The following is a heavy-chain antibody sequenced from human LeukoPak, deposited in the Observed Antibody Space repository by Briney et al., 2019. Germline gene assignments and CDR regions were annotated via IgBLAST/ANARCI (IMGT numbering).Heavy chain of an antibody. CDR1: GYTFTTYY. V-gene: IGHV1-46*01. Sequence: GASVKVSCKASGYTFTTYYIHWVRQAPGQGLDCMGIINPNGGSTYYTQKFQGRVTMTRDTSTSTVYMELSSLRSEDTAVYYCARDIAQYCGGDCYSGYWGQGTLVTVSS. CDR3: ARDIAQYCGGDCYSGY. D-gene: IGHD2-21*02. CDR2: INPNGGST. J-gene: IGHJ4*02.